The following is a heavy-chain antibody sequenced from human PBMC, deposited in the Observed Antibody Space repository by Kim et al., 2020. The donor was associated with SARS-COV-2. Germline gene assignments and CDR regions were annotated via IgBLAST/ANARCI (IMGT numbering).Heavy chain of an antibody. J-gene: IGHJ2*01. V-gene: IGHV5-51*01. CDR1: GYSFTSYW. CDR3: ARHAVIEDSSSWYRYFRYFDL. D-gene: IGHD6-13*01. CDR2: IYPGDSDT. Sequence: GESLKISCKGSGYSFTSYWIGWVRQMPGKGLEWMGIIYPGDSDTRYSPSFQGQVTISADKSISTAYLQWSSLKASDAAMYYCARHAVIEDSSSWYRYFRYFDLWGRGTLVTVSS.